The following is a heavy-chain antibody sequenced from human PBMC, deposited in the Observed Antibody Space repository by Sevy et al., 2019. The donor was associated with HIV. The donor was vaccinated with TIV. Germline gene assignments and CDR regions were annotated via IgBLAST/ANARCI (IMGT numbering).Heavy chain of an antibody. J-gene: IGHJ3*02. CDR1: GGSFSGYY. V-gene: IGHV4-34*01. Sequence: SETLSLTCAVYGGSFSGYYWSWIRQPPGKGLEWIGEINHSGSTNYNPSLKSRVTISLDTSKNQFSLKLSSVTAADTAVYYCARHCGGDFSHAFDIWGQGTMVTVSS. CDR2: INHSGST. CDR3: ARHCGGDFSHAFDI. D-gene: IGHD2-21*02.